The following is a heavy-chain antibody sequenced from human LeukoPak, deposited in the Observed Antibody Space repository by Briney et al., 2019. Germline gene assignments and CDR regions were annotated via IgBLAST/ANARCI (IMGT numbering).Heavy chain of an antibody. D-gene: IGHD6-6*01. CDR1: GGSFSGYY. Sequence: SEALSLTCAVYGGSFSGYYWSWIRQPPGKGLEWIGEINHSGSTNYNPSLKSRVTISVDTSKNQFSLKLSSVTAADTAVYHCAGLSIAARPTYYYMDVWGKGTTVTVSS. CDR2: INHSGST. V-gene: IGHV4-34*01. CDR3: AGLSIAARPTYYYMDV. J-gene: IGHJ6*03.